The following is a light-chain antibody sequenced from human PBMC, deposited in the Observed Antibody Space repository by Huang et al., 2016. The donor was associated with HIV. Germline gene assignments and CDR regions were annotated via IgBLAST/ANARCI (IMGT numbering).Light chain of an antibody. CDR1: QSVSSY. CDR3: QQRISWPPSYT. CDR2: ATS. J-gene: IGKJ2*01. V-gene: IGKV3-11*01. Sequence: EIVLTQSPATLSLSPGDRATLSCRASQSVSSYFAWYQQKPGPAPRLLIYATSKRATGVPARFSGSGSVTDFTLTISSLEPEDFANYYCQQRISWPPSYTFGQGTKVEI.